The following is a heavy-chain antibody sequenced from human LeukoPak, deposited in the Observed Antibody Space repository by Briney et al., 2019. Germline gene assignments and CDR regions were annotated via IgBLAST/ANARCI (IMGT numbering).Heavy chain of an antibody. V-gene: IGHV1-2*02. CDR1: RYTAIRYY. CDR2: SNPNSGGT. CDR3: ATGTTRVYCGGDCYRLDN. Sequence: SEKVSCKRSRYTAIRYYMHWVRQAPAQGREGVGWSNPNSGGTHYAHKSHGTVTMNRDTSLSPAHTELSRCLSGDTAVYYCATGTTRVYCGGDCYRLDNWGRGTEVSVCS. J-gene: IGHJ4*02. D-gene: IGHD2-21*02.